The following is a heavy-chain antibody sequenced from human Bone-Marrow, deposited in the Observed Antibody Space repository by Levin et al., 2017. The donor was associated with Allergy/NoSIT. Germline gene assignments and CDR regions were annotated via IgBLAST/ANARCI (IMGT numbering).Heavy chain of an antibody. J-gene: IGHJ4*02. CDR3: ARVSRGSSSWFDF. CDR2: ISDTSYYT. D-gene: IGHD6-13*01. Sequence: GGSLRLSCAASGFSFSDYYMTWIRQAPGKGLEWVSYISDTSYYTNFADSVKGRFTISRDNAKNSLYLQMNSLRAADTALYYCARVSRGSSSWFDFWGQGTLVTVSS. CDR1: GFSFSDYY. V-gene: IGHV3-11*05.